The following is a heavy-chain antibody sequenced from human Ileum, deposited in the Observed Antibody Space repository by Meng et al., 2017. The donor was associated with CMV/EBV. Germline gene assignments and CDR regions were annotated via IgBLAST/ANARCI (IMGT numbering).Heavy chain of an antibody. V-gene: IGHV3-11*05. J-gene: IGHJ4*02. CDR3: ARDGDYIRPDY. CDR2: ISSSSSST. Sequence: QLQRQESGPGLVKPSETLSLTCTVSGASISRSTYYWGWIRQAPGKGLEWVSYISSSSSSTNYAESVKGRFTISRDNAKNSLYLQMNSLRADDTAVYYCARDGDYIRPDYWGQGTLVTVSS. D-gene: IGHD4-11*01. CDR1: GASISRSTYY.